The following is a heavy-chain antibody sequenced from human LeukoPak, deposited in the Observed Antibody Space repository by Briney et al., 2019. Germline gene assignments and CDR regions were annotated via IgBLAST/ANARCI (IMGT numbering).Heavy chain of an antibody. CDR2: INTNTGNP. Sequence: ASVKVSCKASGYTFTSYAMNWVRQAPGQGLEGMGWINTNTGNPTYAQGFTGRFVFSLDTSVSTAYLQISSLKAEDTAVYYCARWAPLAYCGGDCYNYYYYYMDVWGKGTTVTVSS. CDR1: GYTFTSYA. V-gene: IGHV7-4-1*02. J-gene: IGHJ6*03. CDR3: ARWAPLAYCGGDCYNYYYYYMDV. D-gene: IGHD2-21*02.